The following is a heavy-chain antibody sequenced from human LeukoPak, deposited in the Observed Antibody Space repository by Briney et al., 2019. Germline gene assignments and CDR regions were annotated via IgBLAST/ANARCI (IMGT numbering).Heavy chain of an antibody. D-gene: IGHD2-2*01. Sequence: GGSLRLSCAVSGFTFSSYDMSWVRQAPGKGLEWVSGISGSGGSTYYADSVKGRFTISRDNSKNTLYLQMNSLRAEDTAVYYCAKIIGVVPAAGSFDYWGQGTLVTVSS. V-gene: IGHV3-23*01. J-gene: IGHJ4*02. CDR1: GFTFSSYD. CDR2: ISGSGGST. CDR3: AKIIGVVPAAGSFDY.